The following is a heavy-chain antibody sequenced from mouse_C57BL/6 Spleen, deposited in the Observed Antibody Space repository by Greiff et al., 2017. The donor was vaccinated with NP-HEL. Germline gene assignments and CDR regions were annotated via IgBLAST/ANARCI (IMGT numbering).Heavy chain of an antibody. Sequence: VQLQQSGPGLVAPSQSLSITCTVSGFSLTSYGVHWVRQPPGKGLEWLVVIWSDGSTTYNSALKSTLSISKDNSKSQGFLKMNRLQTDDTAMDYCARHRGRRGYYAMDYWGQGTSVTVSS. CDR3: ARHRGRRGYYAMDY. CDR1: GFSLTSYG. CDR2: IWSDGST. J-gene: IGHJ4*01. V-gene: IGHV2-6-1*01. D-gene: IGHD1-2*01.